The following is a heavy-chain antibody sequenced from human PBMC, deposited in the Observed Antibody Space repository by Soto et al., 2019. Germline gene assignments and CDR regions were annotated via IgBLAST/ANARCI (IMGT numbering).Heavy chain of an antibody. CDR2: LYTDGSRT. J-gene: IGHJ6*03. CDR1: GFTFSSYW. D-gene: IGHD3-10*01. CDR3: ARGEGGYYYMDA. V-gene: IGHV3-74*01. Sequence: EVQLVESCVGLVQPGGSLRLSCAASGFTFSSYWMHCVRQVPGKGRVWVSRLYTDGSRTSYADSVKGRFTISRDNAKNTLYLQMNSLRAEETAVDDCARGEGGYYYMDAWGQGNTVTVSS.